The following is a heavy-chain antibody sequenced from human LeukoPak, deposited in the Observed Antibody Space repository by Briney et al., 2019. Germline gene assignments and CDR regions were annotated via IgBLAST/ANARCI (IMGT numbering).Heavy chain of an antibody. Sequence: GGSLRLSCAASGFTFSSYSMNWVSQAPGKGLEWVSYISSSGTTIYYADSVKGRFTISRDNAKNSLYLQMNSLGDGDTAVYYCARVPYSTGTYDYWGQGTLVTVSS. CDR1: GFTFSSYS. CDR2: ISSSGTTI. CDR3: ARVPYSTGTYDY. J-gene: IGHJ4*02. D-gene: IGHD6-19*01. V-gene: IGHV3-48*02.